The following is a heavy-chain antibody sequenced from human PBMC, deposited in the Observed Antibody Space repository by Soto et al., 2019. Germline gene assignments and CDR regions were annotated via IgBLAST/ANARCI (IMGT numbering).Heavy chain of an antibody. CDR2: IWYDGSNK. Sequence: GGSLRLSCAASGFTFSSYGMHWVRQAPGKGLEWVAVIWYDGSNKYYADSVKGRFTISRDNSKNTLYLQMNSLRAEDTAVYYCARGWEPRHVAYFDYWGQGTLVTVSS. J-gene: IGHJ4*02. CDR1: GFTFSSYG. D-gene: IGHD1-26*01. CDR3: ARGWEPRHVAYFDY. V-gene: IGHV3-33*01.